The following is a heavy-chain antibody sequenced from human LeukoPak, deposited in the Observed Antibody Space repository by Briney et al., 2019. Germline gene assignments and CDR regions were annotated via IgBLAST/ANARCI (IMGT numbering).Heavy chain of an antibody. D-gene: IGHD2/OR15-2a*01. Sequence: SETLSLTCTVSGGPFSSGGHYWSWIRQPPGKGLEWIGYIYYSGSTNYNPSLQSRVTISMDTSKSQVSLRLRSVTAADTAVYYCARVVSSVYYYMDVWGKGTSVTVSS. J-gene: IGHJ6*03. V-gene: IGHV4-61*08. CDR2: IYYSGST. CDR1: GGPFSSGGHY. CDR3: ARVVSSVYYYMDV.